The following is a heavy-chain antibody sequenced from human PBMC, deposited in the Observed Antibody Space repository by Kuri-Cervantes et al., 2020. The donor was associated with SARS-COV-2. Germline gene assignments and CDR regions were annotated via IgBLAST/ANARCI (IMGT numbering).Heavy chain of an antibody. CDR2: ISYDGSEK. J-gene: IGHJ4*02. CDR1: GFTFSSYG. CDR3: AKPYYDPATPFDF. D-gene: IGHD3-3*01. Sequence: GESLKISCAASGFTFSSYGMHWVRQAPGKGLEWVAVISYDGSEKYYADSVKGRFTISRDNSKNTLYLQMNSLRTDDTAIYYCAKPYYDPATPFDFWGQGTLVTVSS. V-gene: IGHV3-30*18.